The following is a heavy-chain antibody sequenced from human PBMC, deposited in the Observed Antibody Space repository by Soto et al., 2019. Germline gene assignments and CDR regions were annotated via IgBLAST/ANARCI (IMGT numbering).Heavy chain of an antibody. CDR2: IDTSGTT. J-gene: IGHJ6*02. CDR3: ARGPRGYVYYHGMDV. V-gene: IGHV4-4*07. Sequence: ASETLSLTCTVSGGSISSYYVSWIRQSAGKGLEWIGRIDTSGTTNYNPSLKSRVTMSVDASKNHFSLNLSSVTAADTAVYYCARGPRGYVYYHGMDVWGQGTTVSGSS. D-gene: IGHD3-10*01. CDR1: GGSISSYY.